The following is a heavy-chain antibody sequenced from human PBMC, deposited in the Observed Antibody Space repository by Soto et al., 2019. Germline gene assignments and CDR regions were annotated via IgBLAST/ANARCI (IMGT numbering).Heavy chain of an antibody. D-gene: IGHD6-13*01. CDR1: GFTFSAYY. CDR2: INPNSGGT. CDR3: ARSLLDEYSSSWRSAYYGMDV. J-gene: IGHJ6*02. Sequence: QVQLVQPGAEVKKPGASVKVSCKASGFTFSAYYIYWVRQAPGQGLEWIGWINPNSGGTNNAQKFQGRVTMTRDTSTSTVYMELSALIPDDTAVYYCARSLLDEYSSSWRSAYYGMDVWGQGTTVTVSS. V-gene: IGHV1-2*02.